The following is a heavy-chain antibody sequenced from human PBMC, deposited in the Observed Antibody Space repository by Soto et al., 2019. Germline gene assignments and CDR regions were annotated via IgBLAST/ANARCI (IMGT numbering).Heavy chain of an antibody. Sequence: QVQLVESGGGVVQPGRSLRLSCAASGFTFSNYALHWVRQAPGRGLEWVALISFDGNNNYYANSVKGRFTISRDNSKNTLYLQIDRLGAEDTAVYYCGRCTCTSCHLGADFWGQGTLVIVPS. D-gene: IGHD2-2*01. CDR1: GFTFSNYA. J-gene: IGHJ4*02. CDR2: ISFDGNNN. CDR3: GRCTCTSCHLGADF. V-gene: IGHV3-30-3*01.